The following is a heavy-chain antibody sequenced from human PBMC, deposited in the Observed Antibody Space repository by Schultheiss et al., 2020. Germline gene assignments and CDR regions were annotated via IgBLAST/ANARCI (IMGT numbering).Heavy chain of an antibody. J-gene: IGHJ4*02. CDR1: GGTFSSYA. CDR3: ATGRYGGNLPPDY. Sequence: SVKVSCKASGGTFSSYAISWVRQAPGQGLEWMGGIIPIFGTANYAQKFQGRVTITADKSTSTAYMELSSLRSEDTAVYYCATGRYGGNLPPDYWGQGTLVTVSS. D-gene: IGHD4-23*01. V-gene: IGHV1-69*06. CDR2: IIPIFGTA.